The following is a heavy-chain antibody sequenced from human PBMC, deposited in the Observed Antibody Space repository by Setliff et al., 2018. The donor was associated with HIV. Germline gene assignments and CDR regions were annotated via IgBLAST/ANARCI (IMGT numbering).Heavy chain of an antibody. CDR3: ARDLFTVPSREGYDY. CDR2: IIPMLGIT. J-gene: IGHJ4*02. V-gene: IGHV1-69*10. CDR1: GGTFSSYA. D-gene: IGHD1-26*01. Sequence: SVKVSCKATGGTFSSYAMSWVRQAPGQGLEWMGAIIPMLGITNYAQKFQGRVTMIADKSTGTAYMDLSSLTSDDTAVYYCARDLFTVPSREGYDYWGQGTLVTVSS.